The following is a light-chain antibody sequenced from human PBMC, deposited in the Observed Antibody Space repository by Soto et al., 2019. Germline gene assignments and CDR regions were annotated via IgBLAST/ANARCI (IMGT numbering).Light chain of an antibody. Sequence: EIVLTXSPGTLSLSXXXXXTLPCRASQSVSSNFLAWYQQKPGQAPRLLIYGASSRATGIPDRFSGSGSGTDFTLTISRLEPEDFAVYYCQQYGSSPRTFGQGTKVEIK. V-gene: IGKV3-20*01. CDR1: QSVSSNF. J-gene: IGKJ1*01. CDR2: GAS. CDR3: QQYGSSPRT.